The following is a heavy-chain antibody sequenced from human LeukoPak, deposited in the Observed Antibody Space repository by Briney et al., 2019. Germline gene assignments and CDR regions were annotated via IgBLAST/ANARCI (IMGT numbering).Heavy chain of an antibody. CDR1: GGSISSYY. J-gene: IGHJ1*01. Sequence: PSETLSLTCTVSGGSISSYYWSWIRQPPGKGLEWIGYIYYSGSTNYNPSLKSRVTISVDTSKNQFSLKLSSVTAADTAVYYCANLGGVPWFEYSQHWGQGTLVTVSS. V-gene: IGHV4-59*08. CDR2: IYYSGST. CDR3: ANLGGVPWFEYSQH. D-gene: IGHD3-16*01.